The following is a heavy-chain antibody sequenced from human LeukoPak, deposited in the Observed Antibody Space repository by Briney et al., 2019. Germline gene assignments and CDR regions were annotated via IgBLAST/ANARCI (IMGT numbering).Heavy chain of an antibody. D-gene: IGHD6-6*01. Sequence: SETLSLTCTVSGGSISSSSYYWGWIRQPPGKGLEWIGSIYYSGSTYYNPSLKSRVTISVDTSKNQFSLKLSSVTAADTAVYYCARNMAAPTPRAFGYWGQGTLVTVSS. J-gene: IGHJ4*02. CDR3: ARNMAAPTPRAFGY. CDR2: IYYSGST. V-gene: IGHV4-39*01. CDR1: GGSISSSSYY.